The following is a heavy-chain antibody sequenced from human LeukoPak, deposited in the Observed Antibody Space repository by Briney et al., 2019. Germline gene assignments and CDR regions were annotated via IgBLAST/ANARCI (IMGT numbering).Heavy chain of an antibody. CDR3: AITVATIVY. V-gene: IGHV4-39*01. Sequence: SETLSLTCTVSGGSISSSSYYWGWIRQPPGKGLEWIGSIYYSGSTYYNPSLKSRVTISVDTSKNQFSLKLSSVTAADTAVYYCAITVATIVYWGQGTLVTVSS. CDR1: GGSISSSSYY. J-gene: IGHJ4*02. CDR2: IYYSGST. D-gene: IGHD5-12*01.